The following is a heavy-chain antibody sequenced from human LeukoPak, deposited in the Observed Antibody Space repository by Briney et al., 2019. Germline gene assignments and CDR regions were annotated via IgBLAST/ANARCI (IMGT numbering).Heavy chain of an antibody. D-gene: IGHD3-22*01. CDR1: GGTFSSYA. Sequence: SVKVSCKASGGTFSSYAISWVRQAPGQGLEWMGGIIPIFGTANYAQKFQGRVTITTDGSTSTAYMELSSLRSEDTAVYYCASCDYYDSSGYCCFDYWGQGTLVTVSS. CDR2: IIPIFGTA. V-gene: IGHV1-69*05. CDR3: ASCDYYDSSGYCCFDY. J-gene: IGHJ4*02.